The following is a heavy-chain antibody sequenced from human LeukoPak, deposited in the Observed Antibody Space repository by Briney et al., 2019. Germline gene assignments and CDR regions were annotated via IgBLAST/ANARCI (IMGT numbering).Heavy chain of an antibody. CDR3: ARLYCGGDCYGSEKYYFDY. CDR2: IYYSGST. D-gene: IGHD2-21*02. CDR1: GGSISSYY. V-gene: IGHV4-59*01. Sequence: SETLSLTCTVSGGSISSYYWSWIRQPPGKGLEWIGYIYYSGSTNYNPSLKSRVTISVDTSKNQFSLKLSSVTAADTAVYYCARLYCGGDCYGSEKYYFDYWGQGTLVTVSS. J-gene: IGHJ4*02.